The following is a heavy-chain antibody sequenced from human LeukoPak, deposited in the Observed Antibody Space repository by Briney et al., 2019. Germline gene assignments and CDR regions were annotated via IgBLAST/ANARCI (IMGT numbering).Heavy chain of an antibody. V-gene: IGHV4-34*01. CDR1: GGAFSGYY. Sequence: SETLSLTCAVYGGAFSGYYWSWIREPPGKGLKWSGEINHSGSTNYNPSIKSRVTISVDTSKNQFSLKLSSVTAADTAVYYCARGKPLLLWFGDGSMDVWGKGTTVTVSS. J-gene: IGHJ6*04. CDR2: INHSGST. CDR3: ARGKPLLLWFGDGSMDV. D-gene: IGHD3-10*01.